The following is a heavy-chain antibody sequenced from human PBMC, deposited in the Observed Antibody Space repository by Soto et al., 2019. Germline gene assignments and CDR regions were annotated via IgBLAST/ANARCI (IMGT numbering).Heavy chain of an antibody. Sequence: EVQLVESGGGLVQPGGSLRLSCAGSGFTLSMAAVSWVRQAPGKGLEWVSYISDSGDRTYYADSVKGRVTISRDRSKNTVSLQMNTMRAEDTALYYCAKDRGIIVKAGDAFDVWGQGTMVTVSS. V-gene: IGHV3-23*04. D-gene: IGHD3-16*02. CDR1: GFTLSMAA. J-gene: IGHJ3*01. CDR2: ISDSGDRT. CDR3: AKDRGIIVKAGDAFDV.